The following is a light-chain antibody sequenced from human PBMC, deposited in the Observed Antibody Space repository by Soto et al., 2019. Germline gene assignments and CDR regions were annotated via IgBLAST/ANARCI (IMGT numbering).Light chain of an antibody. Sequence: DIQMTQSPSAMSASVGDRVTITCRASQDVSDCLASFQQKPGEVPTRLIYAASSLESGVTSRFSGSGSGTEFTLTIRSLQPDDFATYYCQQYNSPTFGQGTKVDIK. CDR1: QDVSDC. J-gene: IGKJ1*01. V-gene: IGKV1-17*03. CDR2: AAS. CDR3: QQYNSPT.